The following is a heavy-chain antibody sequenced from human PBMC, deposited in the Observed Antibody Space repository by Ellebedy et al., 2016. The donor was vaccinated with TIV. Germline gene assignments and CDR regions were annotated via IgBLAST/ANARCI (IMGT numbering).Heavy chain of an antibody. CDR3: ARDEADYYDSSGYYYFYAFDI. J-gene: IGHJ3*02. Sequence: AASVKVSCKASGYTFTNYGISWVRQTPGQGLEWMGRISANNGDTHYAQKLQGRVTMTTDTSTSTIYMYLRSLRSDDTAVYYCARDEADYYDSSGYYYFYAFDIWGQGTMVTVSS. CDR1: GYTFTNYG. V-gene: IGHV1-18*01. CDR2: ISANNGDT. D-gene: IGHD3-22*01.